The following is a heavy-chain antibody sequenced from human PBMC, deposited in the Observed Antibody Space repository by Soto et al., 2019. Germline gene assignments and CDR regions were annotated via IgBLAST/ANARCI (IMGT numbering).Heavy chain of an antibody. CDR2: ISGSGGST. CDR1: GFTFSSYA. V-gene: IGHV3-23*01. J-gene: IGHJ6*02. CDR3: AKYRVESMIVVVITFSYYYYGMDV. Sequence: EVQLLESGGGLVQPGGSLRLSCAASGFTFSSYAMSWVRQAPGKGLEWVSAISGSGGSTYYADSVKGRFTISRDNTKNTLYLQMNSLRAEDTAVYYCAKYRVESMIVVVITFSYYYYGMDVWGQGTTVTVSS. D-gene: IGHD3-22*01.